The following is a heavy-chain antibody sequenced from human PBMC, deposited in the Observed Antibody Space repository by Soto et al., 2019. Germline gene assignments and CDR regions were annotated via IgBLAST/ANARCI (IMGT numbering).Heavy chain of an antibody. CDR1: GYTFTSYD. D-gene: IGHD6-19*01. CDR2: MNPNSGNT. J-gene: IGHJ5*02. CDR3: ARALRIAVAAVDWFDP. V-gene: IGHV1-8*01. Sequence: QVQLVQSGAEVKKPGASVKVSRKASGYTFTSYDINWVRQATGQGLEWMGWMNPNSGNTGYAQKFQGRVTMTRNTSISTAYMELSSLRSEDTAVYYCARALRIAVAAVDWFDPWGQGTLVTVSS.